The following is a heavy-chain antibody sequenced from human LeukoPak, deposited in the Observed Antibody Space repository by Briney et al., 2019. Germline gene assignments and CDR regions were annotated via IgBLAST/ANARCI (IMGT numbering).Heavy chain of an antibody. CDR2: IRYDGSNK. D-gene: IGHD2-21*01. Sequence: GGSLRLSCAASGFTFSGYGMHWVRQAPGKGLEWVAFIRYDGSNKYYADSVKGRFTISRDNSKNTLYLQMNSLRAEDTAVYYCAKDFWAMQIVVVIADDYWGQGTLVTVSS. V-gene: IGHV3-30*02. J-gene: IGHJ4*02. CDR3: AKDFWAMQIVVVIADDY. CDR1: GFTFSGYG.